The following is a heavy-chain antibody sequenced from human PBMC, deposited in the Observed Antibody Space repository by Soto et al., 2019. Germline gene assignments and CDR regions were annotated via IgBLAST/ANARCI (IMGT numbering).Heavy chain of an antibody. CDR2: IYTSGST. J-gene: IGHJ6*02. D-gene: IGHD2-15*01. V-gene: IGHV4-4*07. CDR3: ARDGRTGGSLLANYYYGMDV. Sequence: SETLSLTCTFSCGSIISYYWSWIRQPAGKGLEWIGRIYTSGSTNYNPSLKSRVTMSVDTSKNQFSLKLSSVTAADTAVYYCARDGRTGGSLLANYYYGMDVWGQGTTVTVS. CDR1: CGSIISYY.